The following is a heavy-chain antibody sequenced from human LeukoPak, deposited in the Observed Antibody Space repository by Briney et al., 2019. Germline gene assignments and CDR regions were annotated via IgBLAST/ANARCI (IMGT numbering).Heavy chain of an antibody. Sequence: SETLSLTCTVSGYSISSGYYWGWIRQPPGKGLEWIGSIYHSGSTYYNPSLKSRVTISVDTSKNQFSLKLSSVTAADTAVYYCAREPPEYMGNAFDIWGQGTMVTVPS. CDR3: AREPPEYMGNAFDI. CDR2: IYHSGST. J-gene: IGHJ3*02. D-gene: IGHD7-27*01. CDR1: GYSISSGYY. V-gene: IGHV4-38-2*02.